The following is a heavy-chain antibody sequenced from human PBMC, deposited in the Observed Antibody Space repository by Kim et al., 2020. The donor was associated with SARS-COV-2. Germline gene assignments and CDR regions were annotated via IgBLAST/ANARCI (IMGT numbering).Heavy chain of an antibody. CDR3: ARFWVDSDF. V-gene: IGHV3-23*01. Sequence: GGSLRLSCAVSGFTLTNNAVSWVRQAPGRGLEWVSDISGGDGNTHYADSVKGRFTISRDFSKNTLYLQMDSLRVEDTAVYFCARFWVDSDFWGQGTLVTVSS. CDR2: ISGGDGNT. J-gene: IGHJ4*02. CDR1: GFTLTNNA. D-gene: IGHD3-22*01.